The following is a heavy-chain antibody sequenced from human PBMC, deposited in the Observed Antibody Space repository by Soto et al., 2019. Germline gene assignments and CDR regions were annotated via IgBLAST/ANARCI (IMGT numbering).Heavy chain of an antibody. CDR1: GGSISSGTYY. CDR3: ARIVSSSYGSGSYYPNYYYYGMDV. V-gene: IGHV4-31*03. D-gene: IGHD3-10*01. Sequence: SETLSLTCTVSGGSISSGTYYWSWIRQHPGKGLEWIGCIYYSGSTYYNPSLKSRVTISVDTSKNQFSLKLSSVTAADTAVYYCARIVSSSYGSGSYYPNYYYYGMDVWGKGTTVTVSS. J-gene: IGHJ6*04. CDR2: IYYSGST.